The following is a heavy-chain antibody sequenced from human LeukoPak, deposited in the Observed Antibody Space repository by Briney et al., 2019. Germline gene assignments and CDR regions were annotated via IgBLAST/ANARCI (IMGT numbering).Heavy chain of an antibody. Sequence: GGSLRLSCAASGFTFSSYSMNWVRQAPGKGLEWVSYISSSSTIYYADSVKGRFTISRDNAKNSLYLQMNSLRAEDTAVYYCARVRRERCLDYWGQGTLVTVSS. CDR3: ARVRRERCLDY. D-gene: IGHD1-1*01. V-gene: IGHV3-48*04. J-gene: IGHJ4*02. CDR2: ISSSSTI. CDR1: GFTFSSYS.